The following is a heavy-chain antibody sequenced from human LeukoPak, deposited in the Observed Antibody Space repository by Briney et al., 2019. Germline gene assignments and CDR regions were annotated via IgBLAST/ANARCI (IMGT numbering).Heavy chain of an antibody. CDR1: GYTFTSYY. Sequence: ASVKVSCKASGYTFTSYYMHWVRQAPGQGLEWMGIINPSGGSTSYAQKLQGRVTMTRDTSTSTVYMELSSPRSEDSAVYYCARDAHYDILTGWFDYWGQGTLVTVSS. D-gene: IGHD3-9*01. CDR2: INPSGGST. V-gene: IGHV1-46*01. CDR3: ARDAHYDILTGWFDY. J-gene: IGHJ4*02.